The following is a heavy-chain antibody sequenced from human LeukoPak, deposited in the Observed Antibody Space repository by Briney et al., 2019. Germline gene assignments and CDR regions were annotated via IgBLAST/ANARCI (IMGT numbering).Heavy chain of an antibody. CDR3: ASGSYYFDY. J-gene: IGHJ4*02. V-gene: IGHV4-59*08. Sequence: SETLSLTCTVSGGSISSYYWSWIRQPPGKGLEWIGYIYYSGSTKNNPSLKSRVTISVDTSKNQFSLKLSSVTAADTAVYYCASGSYYFDYWGQGTLVTVSS. CDR2: IYYSGST. D-gene: IGHD1-26*01. CDR1: GGSISSYY.